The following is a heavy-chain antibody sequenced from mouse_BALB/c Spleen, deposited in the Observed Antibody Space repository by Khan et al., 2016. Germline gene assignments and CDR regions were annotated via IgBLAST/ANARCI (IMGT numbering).Heavy chain of an antibody. CDR3: ARDDYDEVYYAMDY. CDR1: GYSNSSGYS. V-gene: IGHV3-1*02. CDR2: IRYSGST. J-gene: IGHJ4*01. Sequence: EVQLQESGPDLVKPSQSLSLTCTVTGYSNSSGYSWHWIRQFPGNKLEWKGCIRYSGSTNYNPSLKSRISITRDTSKHQFFLQCDSVTSEETATYYCARDDYDEVYYAMDYWGQGTSGTVS. D-gene: IGHD2-4*01.